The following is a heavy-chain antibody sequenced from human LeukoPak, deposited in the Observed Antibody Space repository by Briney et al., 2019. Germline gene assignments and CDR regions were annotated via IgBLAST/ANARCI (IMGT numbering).Heavy chain of an antibody. Sequence: SQTLSLTCTVPGGSISSGSYYWSWIRQPAGKGLEWIGRIYTSGSTNYNPSLKSRVTISVDTSKNQFSLKLSSVTAADTAVYYCARERSSGWYFAFDIWGQGTMVTVSS. CDR1: GGSISSGSYY. V-gene: IGHV4-61*02. D-gene: IGHD6-19*01. J-gene: IGHJ3*02. CDR3: ARERSSGWYFAFDI. CDR2: IYTSGST.